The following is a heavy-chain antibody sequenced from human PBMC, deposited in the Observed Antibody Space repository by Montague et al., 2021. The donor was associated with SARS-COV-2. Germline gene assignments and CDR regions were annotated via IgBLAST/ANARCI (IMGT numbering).Heavy chain of an antibody. CDR3: ARLYGSSFDY. CDR1: SGSLSGYY. V-gene: IGHV4-34*01. Sequence: SETLSLTCAVYSGSLSGYYWSWIRQAPGKGLEWIGEINYSGDTYYNPSLTSRVTISMDTSESQFSLKMNSVTAADTAVYFCARLYGSSFDYWGQGTLVTVSS. D-gene: IGHD4-17*01. CDR2: INYSGDT. J-gene: IGHJ4*02.